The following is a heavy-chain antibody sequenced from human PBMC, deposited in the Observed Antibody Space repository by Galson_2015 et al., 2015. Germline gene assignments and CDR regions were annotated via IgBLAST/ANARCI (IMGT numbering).Heavy chain of an antibody. CDR2: ISYDGSNK. J-gene: IGHJ4*02. CDR3: ARDPNYYDSSGYYLGEGYFDY. D-gene: IGHD3-22*01. CDR1: GFTFSSYA. Sequence: SLRLSCAASGFTFSSYAMHWVRQAPGKGLEWVAVISYDGSNKYYADSVKGRFTISRDNSKNTLYLQMNSLRAEDTAVYYCARDPNYYDSSGYYLGEGYFDYWGQGTLVTVSS. V-gene: IGHV3-30-3*01.